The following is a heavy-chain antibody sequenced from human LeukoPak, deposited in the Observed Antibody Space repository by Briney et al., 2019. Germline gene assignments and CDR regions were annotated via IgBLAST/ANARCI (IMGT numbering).Heavy chain of an antibody. D-gene: IGHD3-9*01. CDR2: IYPGDSDN. CDR3: ARQADYNILTGYFKGHLDY. J-gene: IGHJ4*01. CDR1: GYSFNTYW. Sequence: GESLKISCKGSGYSFNTYWIAWVRQMPGKSLEWMGIIYPGDSDNRYSPYFQGQVTFSADESISTAYLHWSSLKASHTAMYYCARQADYNILTGYFKGHLDYWGQGTLVTVSS. V-gene: IGHV5-51*01.